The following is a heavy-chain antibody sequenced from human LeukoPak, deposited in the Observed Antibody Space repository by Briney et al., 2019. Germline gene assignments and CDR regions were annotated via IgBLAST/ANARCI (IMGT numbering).Heavy chain of an antibody. Sequence: PGGSLRLSCAASGFTFSSYWMSWVRQAPGKGLEWVANIKQDGSEKYYVDSVKGRFTISRDNAKNSLYLQVNSLRAEDTAVYYRARERLDSGEWEPDYYYYMDVWGKGTTVTVSS. CDR3: ARERLDSGEWEPDYYYYMDV. V-gene: IGHV3-7*01. D-gene: IGHD1-26*01. CDR1: GFTFSSYW. J-gene: IGHJ6*03. CDR2: IKQDGSEK.